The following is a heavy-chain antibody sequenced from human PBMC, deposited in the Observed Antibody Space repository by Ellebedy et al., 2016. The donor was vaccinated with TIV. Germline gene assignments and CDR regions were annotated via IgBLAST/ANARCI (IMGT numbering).Heavy chain of an antibody. Sequence: GESLKISCAASGFTFGSYMMHWVRQAPGKGLVWVSRISTDGSNTIYADSVKGRFTISRDNARNTVYLQMNSLRAEDAAMYYCARDFPTDQQPPDYWGQGTVVTVSS. CDR1: GFTFGSYM. CDR2: ISTDGSNT. V-gene: IGHV3-74*01. CDR3: ARDFPTDQQPPDY. D-gene: IGHD1-14*01. J-gene: IGHJ4*02.